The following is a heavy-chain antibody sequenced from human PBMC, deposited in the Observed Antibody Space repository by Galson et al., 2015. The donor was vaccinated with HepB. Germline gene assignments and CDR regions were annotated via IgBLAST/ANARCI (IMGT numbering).Heavy chain of an antibody. CDR3: ASAPYDSSGYYLDY. J-gene: IGHJ4*02. CDR2: IYSGGST. CDR1: GFTVSSNY. V-gene: IGHV3-53*01. D-gene: IGHD3-22*01. Sequence: SLRLSCAASGFTVSSNYMSWVRQAPGKGLEWVSVIYSGGSTYYADSVKGRFTISRDNSKNTLYLQMNSLRAEDTAVYYCASAPYDSSGYYLDYWGQGTLVTVSS.